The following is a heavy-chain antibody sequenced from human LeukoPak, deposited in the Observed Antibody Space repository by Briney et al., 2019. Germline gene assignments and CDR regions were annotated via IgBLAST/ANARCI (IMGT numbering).Heavy chain of an antibody. CDR1: GFTFSNYW. J-gene: IGHJ4*02. Sequence: TGGSLRLSCAASGFTFSNYWMSWVRQAPEKGLEWVGNIKQDGSIKQYVDSMKGRFTISRDNAKNSLYLQMNSLRVEDTAVYYCARDRDDGGFEYWGQGTLVTVSS. CDR2: IKQDGSIK. D-gene: IGHD4-23*01. V-gene: IGHV3-7*01. CDR3: ARDRDDGGFEY.